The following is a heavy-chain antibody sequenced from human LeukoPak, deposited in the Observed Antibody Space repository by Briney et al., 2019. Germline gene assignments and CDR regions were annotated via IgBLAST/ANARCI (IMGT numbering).Heavy chain of an antibody. V-gene: IGHV3-23*01. Sequence: PGGSLRLSCSASGFTFSTYAMSWVRQPPGKGLEWVSAIRGSGDSTYYAESVKGRFTISRDNSKNTLYLQMNSLRAEDTAVYYCAKDPPYYDSSGYDYWGQGTLVTVSS. D-gene: IGHD3-22*01. CDR1: GFTFSTYA. CDR3: AKDPPYYDSSGYDY. J-gene: IGHJ4*02. CDR2: IRGSGDST.